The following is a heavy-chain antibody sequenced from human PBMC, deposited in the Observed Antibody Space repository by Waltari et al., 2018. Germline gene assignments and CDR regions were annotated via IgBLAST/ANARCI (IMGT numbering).Heavy chain of an antibody. CDR3: ARGSEYYYDSSGYNY. J-gene: IGHJ4*02. D-gene: IGHD3-22*01. V-gene: IGHV4-59*01. CDR2: IYYSGST. CDR1: GGSISSYY. Sequence: QVQLQESGPGLVKPSETLSLTCTVSGGSISSYYWSWIRQPPGKGLEWIGYIYYSGSTNYNPSLKSRVTISVDTSKNQFSLKLSSVTAADTAVYYCARGSEYYYDSSGYNYWGQGTLVTVSS.